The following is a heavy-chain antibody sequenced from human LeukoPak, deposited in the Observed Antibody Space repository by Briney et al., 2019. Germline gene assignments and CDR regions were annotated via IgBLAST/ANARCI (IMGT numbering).Heavy chain of an antibody. CDR2: ISYDGSNK. Sequence: RSGRSLRLSCAASGFTFSIYAMHWVRQAPGKGLEWVAVISYDGSNKYYADSVKGRLTISRDNSKNTLYLQMNSLRAEDTAVYYCAKAASSWTFDHWGQGTLVTVSS. J-gene: IGHJ4*02. CDR3: AKAASSWTFDH. D-gene: IGHD6-13*01. CDR1: GFTFSIYA. V-gene: IGHV3-30*04.